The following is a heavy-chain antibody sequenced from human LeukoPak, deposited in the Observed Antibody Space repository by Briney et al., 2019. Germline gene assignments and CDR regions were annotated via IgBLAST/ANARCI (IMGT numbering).Heavy chain of an antibody. J-gene: IGHJ4*02. Sequence: PGGSLRLSCAASGFTFSSYWMSWVRQAPGKGLEWVANIKQDGSEKYYVDSVKGRFTISRDNAKNSLYLQMNSLRAEDTAVYYCAKDFPDTNWEKWSPIDYWGQGTLVTVSS. V-gene: IGHV3-7*01. CDR2: IKQDGSEK. D-gene: IGHD7-27*01. CDR1: GFTFSSYW. CDR3: AKDFPDTNWEKWSPIDY.